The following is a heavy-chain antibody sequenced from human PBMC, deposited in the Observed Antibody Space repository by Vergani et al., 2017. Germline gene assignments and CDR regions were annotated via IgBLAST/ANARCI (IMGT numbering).Heavy chain of an antibody. J-gene: IGHJ4*02. Sequence: EVQLVESGGGLVQPGGSLRLSCAASGFTFSSYEMNWVRQAPGKGLEWVSYISSSSSTIYYADSVKGRFTISRDNAKNSLYLQMNSLRAEDTAVYYCARDLLTGEDGARFDYWGQGTLVTVSS. V-gene: IGHV3-48*03. CDR3: ARDLLTGEDGARFDY. CDR2: ISSSSSTI. D-gene: IGHD1-14*01. CDR1: GFTFSSYE.